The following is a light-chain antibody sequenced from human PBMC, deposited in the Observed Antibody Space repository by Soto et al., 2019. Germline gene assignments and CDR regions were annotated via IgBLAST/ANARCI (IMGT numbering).Light chain of an antibody. Sequence: DIQMTQSPSSLSASVGDRVTITCRASQSISSYLNWYQQKPGKAPKLLMYAASSLQSGVPSRFSGSGSGTDFTLTTSSLHPEDFAIYYCQQSYSNPRTFGQGTKVEIK. J-gene: IGKJ1*01. CDR2: AAS. V-gene: IGKV1-39*01. CDR3: QQSYSNPRT. CDR1: QSISSY.